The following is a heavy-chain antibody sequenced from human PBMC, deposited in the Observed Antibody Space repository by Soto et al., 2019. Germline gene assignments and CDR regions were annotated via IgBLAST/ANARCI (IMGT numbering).Heavy chain of an antibody. J-gene: IGHJ4*02. CDR2: INHSGST. Sequence: QLQLQQWGAGLLKPSETLSLTCAVYGGSFSGYYWSWIRQPPGKGLEWIGEINHSGSTNYNPSLKSRVTISVDTSKNQFSLKLSSVTAADTAVYYCARGKFWSGYLDYWGQGTLVTVSS. D-gene: IGHD3-3*01. V-gene: IGHV4-34*01. CDR3: ARGKFWSGYLDY. CDR1: GGSFSGYY.